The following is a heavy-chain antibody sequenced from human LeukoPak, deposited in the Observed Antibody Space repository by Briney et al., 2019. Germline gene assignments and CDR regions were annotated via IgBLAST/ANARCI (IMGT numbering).Heavy chain of an antibody. D-gene: IGHD4-23*01. CDR1: GFGFNNYA. V-gene: IGHV3-23*01. CDR2: ISTTGGST. J-gene: IGHJ4*02. Sequence: GGSLRLSCAASGFGFNNYAMGWVRQAPGKGLEWVSAISTTGGSTYYADSVKGRFTISRDNSKNTLSLQMDSLRVEDTAVYYCAKDWTTVVTPKGYYFDSWGQGTLVTVSS. CDR3: AKDWTTVVTPKGYYFDS.